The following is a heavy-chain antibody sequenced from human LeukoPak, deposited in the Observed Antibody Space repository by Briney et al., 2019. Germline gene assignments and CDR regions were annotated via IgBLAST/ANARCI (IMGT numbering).Heavy chain of an antibody. CDR3: ARDLPKGPYGSGSHFDY. Sequence: GRSLRLSCAASGFTFSSYSMTWVRQAPGKPLEGVSSISSSSSYIYYAESVNGRFTISRDNAKNSLHLQMNSLRAEDTAVYYCARDLPKGPYGSGSHFDYWGQGTLVTVSS. V-gene: IGHV3-21*01. D-gene: IGHD3-10*01. CDR1: GFTFSSYS. CDR2: ISSSSSYI. J-gene: IGHJ4*02.